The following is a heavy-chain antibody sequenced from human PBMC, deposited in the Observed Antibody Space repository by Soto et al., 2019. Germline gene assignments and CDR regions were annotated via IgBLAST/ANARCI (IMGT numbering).Heavy chain of an antibody. V-gene: IGHV3-21*01. D-gene: IGHD2-15*01. J-gene: IGHJ4*02. CDR2: ISSNSLYI. Sequence: EVPLVESGGGLVQPGGSLRLSCAASGFTFTSYSMNWVRQAPGRGLEWVSSISSNSLYIYYAESVKGRFTISRDNAKKSLFLQMNSLRAEDTAVYYCARDSGCSGGSCYSHFDNWGQGTLVTVSS. CDR1: GFTFTSYS. CDR3: ARDSGCSGGSCYSHFDN.